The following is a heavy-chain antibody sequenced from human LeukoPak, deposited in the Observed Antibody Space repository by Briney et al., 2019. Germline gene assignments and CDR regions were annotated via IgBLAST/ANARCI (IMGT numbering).Heavy chain of an antibody. V-gene: IGHV4-30-2*01. Sequence: KASQTLSLTCAVSGGSISSGGYSWSWIRQPPGKGLEWIGYIYHSGSTYYNPPLKSRVTISVDRPKIQFSLKLSSVTAADTAVYYCARTATGYSSGWADYYYYGMDVWGQGTTVTVSS. J-gene: IGHJ6*02. CDR3: ARTATGYSSGWADYYYYGMDV. D-gene: IGHD6-19*01. CDR2: IYHSGST. CDR1: GGSISSGGYS.